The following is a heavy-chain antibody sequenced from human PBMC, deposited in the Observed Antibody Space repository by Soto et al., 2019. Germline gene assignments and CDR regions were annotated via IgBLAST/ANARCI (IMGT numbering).Heavy chain of an antibody. CDR1: GGTFSSYA. D-gene: IGHD3-3*01. CDR2: IIPIFGTA. J-gene: IGHJ4*02. CDR3: AGAGFGVLAKRFDY. V-gene: IGHV1-69*06. Sequence: ASVKVSCKASGGTFSSYAISWVRQAPGQGLEWMGGIIPIFGTANYAQKFQGRVTITADKSTSTAYMELSSLRSEDTAVYYCAGAGFGVLAKRFDYWGQGTLFTVSS.